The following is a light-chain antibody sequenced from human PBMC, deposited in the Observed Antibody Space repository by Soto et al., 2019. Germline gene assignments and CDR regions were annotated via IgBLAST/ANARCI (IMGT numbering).Light chain of an antibody. V-gene: IGKV1-5*01. CDR2: DAS. J-gene: IGKJ1*01. CDR3: QQYSSYPGA. CDR1: QSISSW. Sequence: DIPITQSPSTLSASVGDRVTTHCRASQSISSWLAWYQQKPGKAPKLLIYDASSLDSGVPSRFSGSGSGTEFTLTISSLQPDDFATYYCQQYSSYPGAFGQGTKVDI.